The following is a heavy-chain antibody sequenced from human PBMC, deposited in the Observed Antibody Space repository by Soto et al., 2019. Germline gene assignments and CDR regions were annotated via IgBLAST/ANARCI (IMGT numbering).Heavy chain of an antibody. CDR2: ISYDGSTE. CDR3: ARDTNIAVAGGDY. Sequence: PGGSLRLSCAASGFIFRSYGMYWIRQAPGKGLEWVAIISYDGSTEYYADSVKGRFTISRDNSKNTLSLQMNSLRAEDTAVYYCARDTNIAVAGGDYWGQGTLVTVSS. J-gene: IGHJ4*02. CDR1: GFIFRSYG. V-gene: IGHV3-30*03. D-gene: IGHD6-19*01.